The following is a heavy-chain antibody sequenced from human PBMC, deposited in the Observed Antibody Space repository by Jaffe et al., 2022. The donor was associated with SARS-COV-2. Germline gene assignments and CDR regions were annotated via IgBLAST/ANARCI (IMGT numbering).Heavy chain of an antibody. J-gene: IGHJ5*01. D-gene: IGHD3-22*01. CDR3: ARSPVVAVVGATRWFDS. CDR1: GYIFSDYG. V-gene: IGHV1-3*01. CDR2: INAGDGNT. Sequence: QAQLVHSGAEVKKPGASVQVSCTASGYIFSDYGIHWVRQAPGQRLEWMGWINAGDGNTKYSQKFQGRVTITRDSSASTVYMRLSSLRSEDTAVYYCARSPVVAVVGATRWFDSWGQGTLVTVS.